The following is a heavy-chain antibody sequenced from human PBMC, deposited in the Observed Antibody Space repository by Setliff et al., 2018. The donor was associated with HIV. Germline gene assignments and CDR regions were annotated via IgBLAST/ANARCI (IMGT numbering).Heavy chain of an antibody. J-gene: IGHJ4*02. CDR2: INPSGGST. D-gene: IGHD2-2*01. Sequence: ASVKFSCKATGYTFTHYYMHWVRQAPGQGLEWMGIINPSGGSTSHAQKFQGRVNMTRDTSTSTVHMEVSSLRSEDTAVYYCAREGSFVPAAPLGNGNRILDFWGQGTLVTVSS. CDR3: AREGSFVPAAPLGNGNRILDF. V-gene: IGHV1-46*01. CDR1: GYTFTHYY.